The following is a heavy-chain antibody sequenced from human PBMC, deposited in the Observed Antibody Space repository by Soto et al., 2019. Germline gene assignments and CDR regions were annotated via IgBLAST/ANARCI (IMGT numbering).Heavy chain of an antibody. J-gene: IGHJ4*02. CDR3: SRDDSDWFFN. D-gene: IGHD3-9*01. CDR2: FADKNENYVT. Sequence: PGGSLRLSCAASGYSFSGSAIHWVRQASGKGLEWVGRFADKNENYVTTYAASVQGRFSLSRDDSKKTAYLQMDSLESEDTAVYYCSRDDSDWFFNWGRGTLVTVSS. CDR1: GYSFSGSA. V-gene: IGHV3-73*01.